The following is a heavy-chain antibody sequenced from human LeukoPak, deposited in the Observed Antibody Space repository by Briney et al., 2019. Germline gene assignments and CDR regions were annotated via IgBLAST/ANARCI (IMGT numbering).Heavy chain of an antibody. CDR3: AKDSSSWFRDAFNI. Sequence: GQSLRLSCAAAGFTFSSYAMNWVRQAPGKGLEWVSAISGSGGNTYYADSVKGRFTISRDNSKNTLYLQMNSLRAEDTAVYYCAKDSSSWFRDAFNIWGRGTMVTVSS. D-gene: IGHD6-13*01. CDR1: GFTFSSYA. J-gene: IGHJ3*02. CDR2: ISGSGGNT. V-gene: IGHV3-23*01.